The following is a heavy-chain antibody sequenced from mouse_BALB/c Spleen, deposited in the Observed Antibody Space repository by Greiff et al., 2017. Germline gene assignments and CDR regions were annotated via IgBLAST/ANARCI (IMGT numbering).Heavy chain of an antibody. CDR3: ARPMTTGYAMDY. V-gene: IGHV5-17*02. J-gene: IGHJ4*01. CDR2: ISSGSSTI. D-gene: IGHD2-4*01. Sequence: EVQLVESGGGLVQPGGSRKLSCAASGFTFSSFGMHWVRQAPEKGLEWVAYISSGSSTIYYADTVKGRFTISRDNPKNTLFLQMTSLRSEDTAMYYCARPMTTGYAMDYWGQGTSVTVSS. CDR1: GFTFSSFG.